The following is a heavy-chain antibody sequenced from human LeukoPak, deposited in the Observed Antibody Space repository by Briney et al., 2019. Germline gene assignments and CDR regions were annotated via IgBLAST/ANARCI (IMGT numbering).Heavy chain of an antibody. CDR3: ASTTPDYYGSGGPMGYFDY. D-gene: IGHD3-10*01. Sequence: GASLQISCKGSGSSFTSYWIGWVRQMPGKGPEWMGIIYPGDSDTRYSPSFQGQVTISADKSISTAYLQWSSLKASDTAMYYCASTTPDYYGSGGPMGYFDYWGQGTLVTVSS. V-gene: IGHV5-51*01. CDR1: GSSFTSYW. CDR2: IYPGDSDT. J-gene: IGHJ4*02.